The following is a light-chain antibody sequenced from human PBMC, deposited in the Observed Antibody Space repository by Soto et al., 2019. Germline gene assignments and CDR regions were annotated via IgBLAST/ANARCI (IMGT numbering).Light chain of an antibody. CDR2: QTS. CDR1: QSIGSW. CDR3: QQCNTYST. Sequence: DIQLTQSPSILSASVGERVTITCRASQSIGSWLAWYQQKPGKAPNLLIFQTSNLESGVPSRFSGSGSGTEFTLTISSLQPDDFATYYCQQCNTYSTFGQGTKVETK. V-gene: IGKV1-5*03. J-gene: IGKJ1*01.